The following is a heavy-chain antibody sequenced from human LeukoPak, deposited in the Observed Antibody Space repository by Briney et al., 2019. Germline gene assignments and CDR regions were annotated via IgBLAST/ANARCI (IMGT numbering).Heavy chain of an antibody. J-gene: IGHJ4*02. V-gene: IGHV3-7*01. Sequence: PGRTLRLSCAASGFSISSYWLTWLRQAQGKGLEWVATIKADGGDQYYVDSLRGRFTISRDNAKNSLYLQMNNLTAEDTAVYYCARDRSRFGYWGQGTLVTVSS. CDR2: IKADGGDQ. D-gene: IGHD6-6*01. CDR1: GFSISSYW. CDR3: ARDRSRFGY.